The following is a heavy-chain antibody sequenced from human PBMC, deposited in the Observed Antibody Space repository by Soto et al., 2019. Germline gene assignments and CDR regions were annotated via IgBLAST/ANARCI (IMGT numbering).Heavy chain of an antibody. CDR3: ARVEQWPTFDY. CDR2: IYYSGST. CDR1: GGSISSYY. V-gene: IGHV4-59*01. Sequence: SETLSLTCTVSGGSISSYYWSWIRQPPGKGLEWIGYIYYSGSTNYNPSLKSRVTISVDTSKNQFSLKLSSVTAADTAVYYCARVEQWPTFDYWGQGTLVTVSS. D-gene: IGHD6-19*01. J-gene: IGHJ4*02.